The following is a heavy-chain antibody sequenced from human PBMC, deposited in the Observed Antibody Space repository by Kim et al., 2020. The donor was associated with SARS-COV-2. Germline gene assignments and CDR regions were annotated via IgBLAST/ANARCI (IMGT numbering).Heavy chain of an antibody. CDR3: AKSKRYDFWREYYFDY. D-gene: IGHD3-3*01. J-gene: IGHJ4*02. Sequence: GGSLRLSCAASGFTFSNYAMSWVRQAPGKGLEWVSAISGSGGSTYYADSVKGRFTISRDNSKNTLYLQMNSLRAEDTAVYYCAKSKRYDFWREYYFDYWGQGTLVTVSS. CDR1: GFTFSNYA. CDR2: ISGSGGST. V-gene: IGHV3-23*01.